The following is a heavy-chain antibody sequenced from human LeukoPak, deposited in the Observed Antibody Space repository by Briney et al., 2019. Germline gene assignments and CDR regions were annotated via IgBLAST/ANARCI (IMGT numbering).Heavy chain of an antibody. CDR3: AREDTAMVGPFDY. V-gene: IGHV3-23*01. J-gene: IGHJ4*02. CDR2: ISGTSGNT. Sequence: GGSPRLSCAASGFTFSIYAMSWVRQAPGKGLEWVSSISGTSGNTYYADSVKGRFAISRDNSKNTLYLQMNSLRAEDTAVYYCAREDTAMVGPFDYWGQGTLVTVSS. CDR1: GFTFSIYA. D-gene: IGHD5-18*01.